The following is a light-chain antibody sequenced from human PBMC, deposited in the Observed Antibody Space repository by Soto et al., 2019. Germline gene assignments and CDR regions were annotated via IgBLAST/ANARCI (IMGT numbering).Light chain of an antibody. J-gene: IGKJ2*01. CDR2: KAS. CDR1: QGLSDW. V-gene: IGKV1-5*03. CDR3: QQYDKYPFT. Sequence: DIPMTQSPSTLSASVGDRVTITCRAGQGLSDWLAWYQQRPGKAPQLLISKASTLETGVTSRFSGSVSGTEFTLTISSLQSDDFATYYCQQYDKYPFTFGQGTKLELK.